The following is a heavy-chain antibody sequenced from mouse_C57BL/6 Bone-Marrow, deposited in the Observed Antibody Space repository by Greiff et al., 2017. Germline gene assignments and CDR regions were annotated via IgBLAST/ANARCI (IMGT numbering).Heavy chain of an antibody. CDR1: GYTFTSYW. CDR2: IDPSDSYT. V-gene: IGHV1-50*01. D-gene: IGHD1-1*01. J-gene: IGHJ2*01. CDR3: ARNHYGSLSGDY. Sequence: QVQLQQPGAELVKPGASVKLSCKASGYTFTSYWMQWVKQRPGQGLEWIGEIDPSDSYTNYNQKFKGKATLTVDTSSSTAYMQLSSLTSEDSAVYYCARNHYGSLSGDYWGQGTTLTVSS.